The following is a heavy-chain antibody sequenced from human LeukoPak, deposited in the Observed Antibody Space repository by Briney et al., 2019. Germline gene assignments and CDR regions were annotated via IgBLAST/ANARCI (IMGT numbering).Heavy chain of an antibody. D-gene: IGHD4-17*01. V-gene: IGHV3-15*01. CDR3: TTEPRSLYGDSYYYYGMDV. Sequence: PGGSLRLSCAASGFTFSNAWISWVRQAPGKGLEWVGRIKSKTDGGTTDYAAPVKGRFTISRDDSKNTLYLQMNSLKTEDTAVYYCTTEPRSLYGDSYYYYGMDVWGQGTTVTVSS. J-gene: IGHJ6*02. CDR2: IKSKTDGGTT. CDR1: GFTFSNAW.